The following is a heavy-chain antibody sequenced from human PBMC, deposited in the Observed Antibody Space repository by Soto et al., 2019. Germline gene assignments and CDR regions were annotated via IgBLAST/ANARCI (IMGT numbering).Heavy chain of an antibody. CDR2: ISAYNGNT. V-gene: IGHV1-18*01. Sequence: ASVKVSCKASGYTFTSYGISWVRQAPGQGLEWMGWISAYNGNTNYAQKLQGRVTMTTDTSTSTAYMELRSLRSDDTAVYYCARDPDYDILTGYFGEPEKDAFDIWGQGTMVTVSS. J-gene: IGHJ3*02. CDR3: ARDPDYDILTGYFGEPEKDAFDI. CDR1: GYTFTSYG. D-gene: IGHD3-9*01.